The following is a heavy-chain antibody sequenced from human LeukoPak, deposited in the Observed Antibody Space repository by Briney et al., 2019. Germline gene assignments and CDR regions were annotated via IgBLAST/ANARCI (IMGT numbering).Heavy chain of an antibody. J-gene: IGHJ6*03. Sequence: GASVKVSCKASGGTFSSYAISWVRQAPGQGLEWMGGIIPIFGTANYAQKFQGRVTITADESTSTAYMELSSLRSEDTAVYYCARVLAAADPYYYYYMDVWGKGTTVTVSS. D-gene: IGHD6-13*01. CDR2: IIPIFGTA. CDR1: GGTFSSYA. CDR3: ARVLAAADPYYYYYMDV. V-gene: IGHV1-69*13.